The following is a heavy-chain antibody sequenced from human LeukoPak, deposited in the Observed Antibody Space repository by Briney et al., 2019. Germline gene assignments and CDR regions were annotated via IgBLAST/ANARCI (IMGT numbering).Heavy chain of an antibody. CDR1: GYTFTSYG. CDR2: ISAYNGNT. D-gene: IGHD2-2*01. CDR3: ARTFSRDQLRGLYYYMDV. V-gene: IGHV1-18*01. Sequence: GASVKVSCKASGYTFTSYGISWVRQAPGQGLEWMGWISAYNGNTNYAQKLQGRVTMTTDTSTSTAYMELRSLRSDDTAVYYCARTFSRDQLRGLYYYMDVWGKGTTVTVSS. J-gene: IGHJ6*03.